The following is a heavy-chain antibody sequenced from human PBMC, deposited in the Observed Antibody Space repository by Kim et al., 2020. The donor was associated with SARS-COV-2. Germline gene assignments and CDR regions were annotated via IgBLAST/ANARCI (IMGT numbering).Heavy chain of an antibody. Sequence: GGSLRLSCAASGFTFSSYGMHWVRQAPGKGLEWVAVISYDGSNKYYADSVKGRFTISRDNSKNTLYLQMNSLRAEDTAVYYCAREGIYCSGGSCIPPLWYWGQGTLVTVSS. V-gene: IGHV3-33*05. J-gene: IGHJ4*02. CDR3: AREGIYCSGGSCIPPLWY. CDR1: GFTFSSYG. D-gene: IGHD2-15*01. CDR2: ISYDGSNK.